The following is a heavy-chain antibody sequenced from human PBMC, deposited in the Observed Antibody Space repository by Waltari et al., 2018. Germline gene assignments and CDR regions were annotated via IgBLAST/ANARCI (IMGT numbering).Heavy chain of an antibody. V-gene: IGHV4-38-2*01. CDR3: ARETSDSSSSWATDY. D-gene: IGHD6-6*01. CDR2: IYHSGNT. CDR1: GYSMTSGYY. J-gene: IGHJ4*02. Sequence: QVQLQESGPGLVKPSETLSLTCGVSGYSMTSGYYWGWIRQPPGKGLEWIGSIYHSGNTYYNPSLKSRVTISVDTSKNQFSLNLKSVTATDTAVYYCARETSDSSSSWATDYWGQGTLVTVSS.